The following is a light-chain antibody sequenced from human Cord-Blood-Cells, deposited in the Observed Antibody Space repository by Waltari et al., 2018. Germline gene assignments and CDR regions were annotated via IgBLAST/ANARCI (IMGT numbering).Light chain of an antibody. V-gene: IGLV2-14*01. CDR3: SSYTSSSTLV. J-gene: IGLJ2*01. CDR1: SSDVGCSNY. CDR2: DVS. Sequence: QSALTQPASVSGSPGQSTTISCTGTSSDVGCSNYVPWYQQHPGKAPNLMIYDVSKRPSGVSNRFSGSKSGNTASLTISGLQAEDEADYYCSSYTSSSTLVFGGGTKLTVL.